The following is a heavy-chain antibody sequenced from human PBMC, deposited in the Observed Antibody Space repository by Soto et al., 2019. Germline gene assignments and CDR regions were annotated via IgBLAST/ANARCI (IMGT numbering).Heavy chain of an antibody. Sequence: QVQLVESGGGVVQPGRPLRLSCAASGFTFSSYAMHWVRQAPGKGLEWVAVISYDGSNKYYADSVKGRFTISRDNSKNXRXMKXNSLRAEDTAVYYCARDRLRYNWNDFPYYYYGMDVWGQGTTVTVSS. D-gene: IGHD1-1*01. J-gene: IGHJ6*02. CDR2: ISYDGSNK. CDR1: GFTFSSYA. V-gene: IGHV3-30-3*01. CDR3: ARDRLRYNWNDFPYYYYGMDV.